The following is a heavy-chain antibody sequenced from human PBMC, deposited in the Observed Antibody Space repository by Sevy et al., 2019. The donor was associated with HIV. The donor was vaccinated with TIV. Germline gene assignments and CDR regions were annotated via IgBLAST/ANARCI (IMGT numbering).Heavy chain of an antibody. D-gene: IGHD4-17*01. Sequence: GGSLRLSCAASGCTFSNYGMHWVRQAPGKGLEWVAVISFDGSNKKSADSVKGRFTISRDPSKNTVYLRLNSLRPEDTAVYYCAKDAAVTTIGLYLDYWGQGTLVTVSS. CDR2: ISFDGSNK. CDR3: AKDAAVTTIGLYLDY. V-gene: IGHV3-30*18. CDR1: GCTFSNYG. J-gene: IGHJ4*02.